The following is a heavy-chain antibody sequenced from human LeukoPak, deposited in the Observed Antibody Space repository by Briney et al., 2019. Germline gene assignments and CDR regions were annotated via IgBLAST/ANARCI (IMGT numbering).Heavy chain of an antibody. CDR2: ISSSGSTI. J-gene: IGHJ5*02. CDR1: GFTFSDYY. CDR3: ASESYSSSWPRGGNWFDP. V-gene: IGHV3-11*04. Sequence: GGSLRLSCAASGFTFSDYYMSWIRQAPGKGLEWGSYISSSGSTIYYADSVKGRFTISRDNAKNSLYLQMNSLRAEDTAVYYCASESYSSSWPRGGNWFDPWGQGTLVTVSS. D-gene: IGHD6-13*01.